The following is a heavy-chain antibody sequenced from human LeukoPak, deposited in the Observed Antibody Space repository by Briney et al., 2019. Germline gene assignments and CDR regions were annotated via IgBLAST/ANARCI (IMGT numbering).Heavy chain of an antibody. V-gene: IGHV1-69*04. CDR1: GDTFSSYA. J-gene: IGHJ4*01. CDR2: IIPFLIIS. CDR3: AADDYSAGSYFLNFFDY. Sequence: SVKVSCKASGDTFSSYAISWVRQAPGQGLEWVGRIIPFLIISNYAQNFEGKVTIDADRSTNTAYMELTSLTFEDTAVYYCAADDYSAGSYFLNFFDYWGHGTLITVSS. D-gene: IGHD4-11*01.